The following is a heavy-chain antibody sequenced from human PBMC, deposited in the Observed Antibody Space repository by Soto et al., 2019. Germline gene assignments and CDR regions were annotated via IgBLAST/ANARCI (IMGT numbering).Heavy chain of an antibody. CDR3: ARSPGYCSSTSCYSIYGLNYYYGMDV. CDR2: IIPIFGTA. V-gene: IGHV1-69*13. CDR1: GGTFSSYA. Sequence: SVKVSCKASGGTFSSYAISWVRQAPGQGLEWMGGIIPIFGTANYAQKFQGRVTITADESTSTAYMELSRLRSEDTAVYYCARSPGYCSSTSCYSIYGLNYYYGMDVWGQGTTVTVSS. D-gene: IGHD2-2*01. J-gene: IGHJ6*02.